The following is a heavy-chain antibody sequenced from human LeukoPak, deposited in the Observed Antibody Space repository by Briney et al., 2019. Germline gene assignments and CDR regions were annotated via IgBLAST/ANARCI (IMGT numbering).Heavy chain of an antibody. CDR2: VHHSGNT. CDR3: ARDVRDYSFWTEDHYSNNWFDP. V-gene: IGHV4-4*02. CDR1: GASVNSDYW. D-gene: IGHD3/OR15-3a*01. J-gene: IGHJ5*02. Sequence: SGTLSLTCVVSGASVNSDYWWNWIRRSPERGLEWLGQVHHSGNTVYSPSFKSRVTMSVDGSQNQLFLDLTSVTVADTALYYCARDVRDYSFWTEDHYSNNWFDPWGRGILVTVSS.